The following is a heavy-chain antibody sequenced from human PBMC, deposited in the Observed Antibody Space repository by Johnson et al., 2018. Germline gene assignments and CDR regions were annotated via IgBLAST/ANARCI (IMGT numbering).Heavy chain of an antibody. CDR1: VFDFRSYG. J-gene: IGHJ3*01. V-gene: IGHV3-33*06. CDR2: IWYDGSKQ. CDR3: LKDNPQKKHAFDL. Sequence: QVQLVQSGGGVVQPGKSLRLSCAASVFDFRSYGLHWVRQAPGNGLEWLTVIWYDGSKQYYIDSVKGRFTVSRDNSKNTLYLQMDSLRAEDTAEYFCLKDNPQKKHAFDLWGQGTMVSVSS.